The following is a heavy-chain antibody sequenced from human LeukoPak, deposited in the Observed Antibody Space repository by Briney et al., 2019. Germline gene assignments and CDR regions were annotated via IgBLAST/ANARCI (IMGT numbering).Heavy chain of an antibody. CDR2: IDHDGTST. D-gene: IGHD6-19*01. Sequence: GGSLRLSCATSGFTFSSYWMHWVRQAPGKGLVWVSRIDHDGTSTIYADFVKGRFTISRDNARKTLYPQMNSLRAEDTAVYYCARVGAYSSGPADSWGQGTLVTVSS. V-gene: IGHV3-74*01. CDR1: GFTFSSYW. CDR3: ARVGAYSSGPADS. J-gene: IGHJ4*02.